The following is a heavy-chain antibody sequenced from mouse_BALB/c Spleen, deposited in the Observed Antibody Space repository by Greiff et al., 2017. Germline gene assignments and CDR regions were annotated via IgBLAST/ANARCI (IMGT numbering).Heavy chain of an antibody. D-gene: IGHD1-1*01. CDR1: GFTFSSYG. Sequence: EVKVVESGGDLVKPGGSLKLSCAASGFTFSSYGMSWVRQTPDKRLEWVATISSGGSYTYYPDSVKGRFTISRDNAKNTLYLQMSSLKSEDTAMYYCARQRAGSSYPAWFAYWGQGTLVTVSA. CDR3: ARQRAGSSYPAWFAY. J-gene: IGHJ3*01. CDR2: ISSGGSYT. V-gene: IGHV5-6*01.